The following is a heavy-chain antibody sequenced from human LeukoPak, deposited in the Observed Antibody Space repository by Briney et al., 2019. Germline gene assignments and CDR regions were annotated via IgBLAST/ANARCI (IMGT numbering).Heavy chain of an antibody. CDR1: GFTFSSYE. CDR3: ARIGGNSGSSGFDY. V-gene: IGHV3-48*03. CDR2: ISSSGSTI. D-gene: IGHD3-10*01. J-gene: IGHJ4*02. Sequence: PGGSLRLSCAASGFTFSSYEMNWVRQAPGKGLEWVSYISSSGSTIYYADSVKGRFTISRDNAKNSLYLQMNSLRAEDTAVYYCARIGGNSGSSGFDYWGQGTLVTVSS.